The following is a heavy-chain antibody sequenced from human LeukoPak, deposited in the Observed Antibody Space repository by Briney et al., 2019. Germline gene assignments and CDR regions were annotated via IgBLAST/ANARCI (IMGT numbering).Heavy chain of an antibody. J-gene: IGHJ4*02. D-gene: IGHD1-1*01. V-gene: IGHV3-23*01. CDR3: ARLSGTFGTSSRILDY. CDR1: GFTFITYA. Sequence: GGSLRLSCAASGFTFITYAMAWVRQVPGKGLEWVSPISGSADNTYYADSVKGRLTISRDNSKNTLFLQMNGLRADDTAVYFCARLSGTFGTSSRILDYWGQGVLVTVSS. CDR2: ISGSADNT.